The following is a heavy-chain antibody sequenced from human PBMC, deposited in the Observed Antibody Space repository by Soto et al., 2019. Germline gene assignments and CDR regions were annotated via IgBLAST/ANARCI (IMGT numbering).Heavy chain of an antibody. CDR1: GGSISSSSYY. D-gene: IGHD3-3*01. J-gene: IGHJ4*02. V-gene: IGHV4-39*01. CDR2: IYYSGST. Sequence: SSETLSLTCTVSGGSISSSSYYWGWIRQPPGKGLEWIGSIYYSGSTYYNPSLKSRVTISVDTSKNQFSLKLSSVTAADTAVYYCARQPYDFWSGYYFDYWGQGTLVTVSS. CDR3: ARQPYDFWSGYYFDY.